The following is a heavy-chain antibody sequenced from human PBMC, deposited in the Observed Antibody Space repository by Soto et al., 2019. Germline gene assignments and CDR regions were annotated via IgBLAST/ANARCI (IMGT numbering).Heavy chain of an antibody. CDR3: DSPTTEIKS. J-gene: IGHJ4*02. CDR2: IISSSSDT. D-gene: IGHD3-16*01. V-gene: IGHV3-11*06. Sequence: PEGSLCLTCSASVLTFSEDYMTWIRQAQGKGLEWVSYIISSSSDTNYAGSVKGRLTISRDSAKTFVYLQMNSLRAEDTAVFFYDSPTTEIKSWAQG. CDR1: VLTFSEDY.